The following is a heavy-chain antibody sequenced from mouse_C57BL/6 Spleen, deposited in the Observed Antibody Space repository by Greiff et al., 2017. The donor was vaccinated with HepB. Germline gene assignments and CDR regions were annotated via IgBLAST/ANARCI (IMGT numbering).Heavy chain of an antibody. CDR3: ARLLSTLWYFDV. Sequence: VQLQQPGAELVRPGSSVKLSCKASGYTFTSYWMHWVKQRPIQGLEWIGNIDPSDSETHYNQKFKDKATLTVDKSSSTAYMQLSSLTSEDSAVYYCARLLSTLWYFDVWGTGTTVTVSS. J-gene: IGHJ1*03. CDR1: GYTFTSYW. V-gene: IGHV1-52*01. CDR2: IDPSDSET. D-gene: IGHD1-1*01.